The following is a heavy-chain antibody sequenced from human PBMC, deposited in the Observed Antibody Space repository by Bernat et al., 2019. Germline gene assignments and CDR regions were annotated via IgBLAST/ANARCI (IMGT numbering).Heavy chain of an antibody. D-gene: IGHD7-27*01. CDR1: GGSISSSNW. Sequence: QVQLQESGPGLVKPSGTLSLTCAVSGGSISSSNWWSWVRQPPGKGLEWIGEIYHSGSTYYNPSLKSRVTISVDTSKNQFSLKLSSVTAADTAVYYCARHLEAMGTPNWFDPWGQGTLVTVSS. CDR3: ARHLEAMGTPNWFDP. V-gene: IGHV4-4*02. J-gene: IGHJ5*02. CDR2: IYHSGST.